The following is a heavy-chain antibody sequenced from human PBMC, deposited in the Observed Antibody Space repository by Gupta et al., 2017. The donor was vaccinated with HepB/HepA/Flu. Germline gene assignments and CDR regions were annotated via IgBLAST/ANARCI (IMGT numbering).Heavy chain of an antibody. Sequence: VQLQQWGAGLLKPSETLSLTCAVYGGSFSGYYWSWIRQPPGKGLEWIGEINHSGSTNYNPSLKSRVTISVDTSKNQFSLKLSSVTAADTAVYYCARLNCSSTSCYLDAFDIWGQGTMVTVSS. CDR1: GGSFSGYY. J-gene: IGHJ3*02. CDR3: ARLNCSSTSCYLDAFDI. V-gene: IGHV4-34*01. CDR2: INHSGST. D-gene: IGHD2-2*01.